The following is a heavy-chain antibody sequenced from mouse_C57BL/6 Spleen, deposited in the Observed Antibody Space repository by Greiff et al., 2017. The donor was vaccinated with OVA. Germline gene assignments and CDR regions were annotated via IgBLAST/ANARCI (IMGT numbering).Heavy chain of an antibody. CDR2: ISDGGSYT. CDR3: ESEDYYGSSTCWYLDV. Sequence: DVMLVESGGGLVKPGGSLKLSCAASGFTFSSYAMSWVRQTPEKRLEWVATISDGGSYTYYPDNVKGRFTISRDNATNNLYLQMSHLKSEDTAMYYCESEDYYGSSTCWYLDVWGTGTTVTVSS. D-gene: IGHD1-1*01. CDR1: GFTFSSYA. J-gene: IGHJ1*03. V-gene: IGHV5-4*03.